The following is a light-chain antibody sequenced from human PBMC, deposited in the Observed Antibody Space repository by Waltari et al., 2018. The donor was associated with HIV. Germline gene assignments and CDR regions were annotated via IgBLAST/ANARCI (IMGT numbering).Light chain of an antibody. Sequence: DVVLTQSPLSLPVTLGQPASISCRSSQSLVYIDGNTYLNWFQQRPGQSPRRLIYRVSNRDSGVPDRFSGSGSGTDFTLKISRVEAEDVATYYCQQSYSTPPWTFGQGTKVE. CDR2: RVS. J-gene: IGKJ1*01. V-gene: IGKV2-30*01. CDR1: QSLVYIDGNTY. CDR3: QQSYSTPPWT.